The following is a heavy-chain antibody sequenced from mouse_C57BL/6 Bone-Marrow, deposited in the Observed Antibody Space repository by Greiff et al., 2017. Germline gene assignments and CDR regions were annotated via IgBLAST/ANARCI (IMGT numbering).Heavy chain of an antibody. J-gene: IGHJ3*01. D-gene: IGHD1-1*01. V-gene: IGHV1-82*01. CDR2: IYPGDGDT. CDR3: ASDYYGSSYVPFAY. Sequence: VQLQESGPELVKPGASVKISCKASGYAFSSSWMNWVKQRPGKGLEWIGRIYPGDGDTNSNGQFKGKATLTADKSSSTASMQLSSLTSADSAVYFCASDYYGSSYVPFAYWGQGTLVTVSA. CDR1: GYAFSSSW.